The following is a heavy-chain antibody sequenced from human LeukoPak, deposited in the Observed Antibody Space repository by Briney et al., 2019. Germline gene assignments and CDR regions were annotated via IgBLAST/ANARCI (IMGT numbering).Heavy chain of an antibody. CDR2: SEYSGTTS. D-gene: IGHD5-12*01. V-gene: IGHV3-48*04. Sequence: GGSLRLSCATSTFTFSSYSMNWVRQAPGKGLEWVSYSEYSGTTSYYADSVKGRFTVSRDNAKNSLYLQMNSLRAEDTAVYYCARGNSDYDHDYWGQGTLVTVSS. J-gene: IGHJ4*02. CDR1: TFTFSSYS. CDR3: ARGNSDYDHDY.